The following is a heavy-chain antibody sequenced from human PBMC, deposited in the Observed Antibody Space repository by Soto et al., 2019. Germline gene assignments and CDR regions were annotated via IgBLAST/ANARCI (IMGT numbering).Heavy chain of an antibody. CDR2: IYYSGST. V-gene: IGHV4-31*03. J-gene: IGHJ6*03. D-gene: IGHD3-10*01. CDR1: GGSISSGGYY. Sequence: SETLSLTCTVSGGSISSGGYYWSWIRQHPGKGLEWIGYIYYSGSTYYNPSLKSRVTISVDTSKNQFSLKLSSVTAADTAVYYCARSNSESYYPTYYYYYMDVWGKGTTVT. CDR3: ARSNSESYYPTYYYYYMDV.